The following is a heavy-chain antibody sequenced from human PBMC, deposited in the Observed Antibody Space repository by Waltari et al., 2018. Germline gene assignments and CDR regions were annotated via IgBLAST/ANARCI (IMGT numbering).Heavy chain of an antibody. Sequence: EVQLVESGGGLVNPGGSLRLSCAASGFTFSNTWMAWFRQAPGKGLEGNARSKTQSDGGGATYYAAPVTGRFTVSRDDSKNMLYLQMSSLKTEDTAMYYCTTDQGDSYTFYSFDYWGQGTLVTVSS. D-gene: IGHD3-16*02. CDR1: GFTFSNTW. CDR3: TTDQGDSYTFYSFDY. J-gene: IGHJ4*02. V-gene: IGHV3-15*01. CDR2: SKTQSDGGGAT.